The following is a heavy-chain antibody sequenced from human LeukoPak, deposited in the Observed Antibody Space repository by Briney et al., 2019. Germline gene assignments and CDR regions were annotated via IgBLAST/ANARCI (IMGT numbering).Heavy chain of an antibody. D-gene: IGHD3-10*01. CDR3: ARGGSSYYMDV. V-gene: IGHV3-66*01. Sequence: GGSLRLSCAASGFTFSSYAMHRVRQAPGKGLEWVSVIYSGGDTYYADSVKGRFSISRDNSKNMMYLQMNSLRAEDTALYYCARGGSSYYMDVWGKGTTVTVSS. CDR1: GFTFSSYA. J-gene: IGHJ6*03. CDR2: IYSGGDT.